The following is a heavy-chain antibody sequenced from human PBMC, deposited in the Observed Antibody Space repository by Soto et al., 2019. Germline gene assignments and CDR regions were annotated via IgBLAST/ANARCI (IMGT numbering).Heavy chain of an antibody. CDR1: GFTFSNAW. J-gene: IGHJ6*02. D-gene: IGHD6-6*01. CDR3: TTAASIAARPARGYGMDV. Sequence: GGSLRLSCAASGFTFSNAWMSWVRQSPGKGLEWVGRIKSKTDGGTTDYAAPVKGRFTISRDDSKNTLYLQMNSLKTEDTAVYYCTTAASIAARPARGYGMDVWGQGTTVTVSS. CDR2: IKSKTDGGTT. V-gene: IGHV3-15*01.